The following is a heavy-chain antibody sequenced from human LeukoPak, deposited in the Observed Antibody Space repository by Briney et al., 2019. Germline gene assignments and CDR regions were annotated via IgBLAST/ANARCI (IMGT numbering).Heavy chain of an antibody. V-gene: IGHV1-2*02. CDR2: INPNSGGT. Sequence: ASVKVSCTASGYTFTGYYMHWVRQAPGQGLEWMGWINPNSGGTNYAQKFQGRVTMTRDTSISTAYMELSRLRSDDTAVYYCARDRITMVRGVIGSRVWFDPWGQGTLVTVSS. J-gene: IGHJ5*02. CDR1: GYTFTGYY. D-gene: IGHD3-10*01. CDR3: ARDRITMVRGVIGSRVWFDP.